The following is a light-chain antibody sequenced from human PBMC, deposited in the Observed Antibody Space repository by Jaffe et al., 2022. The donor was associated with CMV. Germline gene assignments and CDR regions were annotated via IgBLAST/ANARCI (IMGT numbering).Light chain of an antibody. CDR3: QQYNNWRT. CDR2: AAS. J-gene: IGKJ1*01. Sequence: EIVMTQSPATLSVSPGERVTLSCRASQSVSSNLAWYQQKPGQAPRLLIYAASTRATGIPARFSASGSGTEFTLTISSLQSEDFAVYYCQQYNNWRTFGQGTKVEIK. CDR1: QSVSSN. V-gene: IGKV3-15*01.